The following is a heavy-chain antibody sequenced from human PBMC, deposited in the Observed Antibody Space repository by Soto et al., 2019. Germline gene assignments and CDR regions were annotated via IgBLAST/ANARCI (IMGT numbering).Heavy chain of an antibody. CDR1: GFTVSTNY. Sequence: GGSLRLSCAASGFTVSTNYMSWVRQAPGKGLEWVSVFYAGGSTYYADAVKDRFTISRDNSNNTVFLQMNSLRVEDTAVYYCARTTTIYGVGRTESWGQGTLVTVSS. D-gene: IGHD3-3*01. CDR2: FYAGGST. J-gene: IGHJ5*02. CDR3: ARTTTIYGVGRTES. V-gene: IGHV3-66*01.